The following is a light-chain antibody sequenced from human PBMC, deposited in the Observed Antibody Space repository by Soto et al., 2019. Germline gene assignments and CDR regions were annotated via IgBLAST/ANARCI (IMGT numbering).Light chain of an antibody. CDR1: SSNIGNNY. CDR2: DNN. J-gene: IGLJ3*02. CDR3: ATWDSSLSAWL. V-gene: IGLV1-51*01. Sequence: QSVLTQPPSVSAAPGQKVTISFSGGSSNIGNNYVSWYQQVAGTAPKVLIFDNNKRPSGIPDRFSGSKSGTSATLAIAGLQTGDAADYYCATWDSSLSAWLFGGGTQLTVL.